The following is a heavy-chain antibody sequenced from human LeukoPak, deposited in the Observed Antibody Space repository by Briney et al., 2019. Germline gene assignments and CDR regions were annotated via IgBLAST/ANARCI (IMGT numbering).Heavy chain of an antibody. D-gene: IGHD3-10*01. CDR1: GFIFSSYS. J-gene: IGHJ6*03. CDR3: ARRVAWTYYYGSGADYYYYMDV. Sequence: GGSLRLSCAASGFIFSSYSMNWVRQAPGKGLEWVSYISSSSSTIYYADSVKGRFTISRDNAKNSLYLQMNSLRADDTAVYYCARRVAWTYYYGSGADYYYYMDVWGKGTTVTISS. CDR2: ISSSSSTI. V-gene: IGHV3-48*01.